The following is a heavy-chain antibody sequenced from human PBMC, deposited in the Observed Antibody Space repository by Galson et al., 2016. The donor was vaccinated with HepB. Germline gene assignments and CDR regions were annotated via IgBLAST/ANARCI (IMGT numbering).Heavy chain of an antibody. CDR3: AREPVRLDDLFTDPPKNPDY. J-gene: IGHJ4*02. CDR2: ISSSGTTI. D-gene: IGHD3-9*01. Sequence: SLRLSCAASGLSFHTYSMNWVRQAPGKGLEWVSYISSSGTTIYYADSVKGRFTISRDNAKNSLYLQMNSLRAEDTAVYYCAREPVRLDDLFTDPPKNPDYWGQGTLVTVSS. V-gene: IGHV3-48*03. CDR1: GLSFHTYS.